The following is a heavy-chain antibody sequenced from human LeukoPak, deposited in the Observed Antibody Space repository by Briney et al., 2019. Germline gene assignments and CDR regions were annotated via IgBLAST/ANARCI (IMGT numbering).Heavy chain of an antibody. J-gene: IGHJ3*02. CDR2: IWYDGSNK. Sequence: GGSLRLSCAASGFTFSSYGMHWVRQAPGKGLERVAVIWYDGSNKYYADSVKGRFTISRDNSKNTLYLQMNSLRAEDTAVYYCAKLQGDVLRFLEWSSDAFDIWGQGTMVTVSS. CDR3: AKLQGDVLRFLEWSSDAFDI. CDR1: GFTFSSYG. V-gene: IGHV3-33*06. D-gene: IGHD3-3*01.